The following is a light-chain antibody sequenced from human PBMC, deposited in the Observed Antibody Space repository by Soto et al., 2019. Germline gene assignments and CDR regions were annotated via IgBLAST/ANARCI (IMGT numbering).Light chain of an antibody. CDR2: DAS. CDR1: RSVSSS. CDR3: QQRSNWPPEVT. J-gene: IGKJ3*01. V-gene: IGKV3-11*01. Sequence: EIVLTQSPDTLSLSPGERATLSCRASRSVSSSLAWYQQKPGQAPRLLIYDASNRATGIPARFRGSGSGTDFTLTISSLEPEDFAVYYCQQRSNWPPEVTFGPGTKVDIK.